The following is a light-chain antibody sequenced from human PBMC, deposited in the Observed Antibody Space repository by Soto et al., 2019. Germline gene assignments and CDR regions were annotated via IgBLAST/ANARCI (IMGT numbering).Light chain of an antibody. V-gene: IGKV3-15*01. Sequence: VMTQYPATLSVSPGQRVTLSCRASHSVSSSLAWYQQKPGQAPRLLIYGASSRANGIPARFSGSGSGTEFTLTISSLRSEDFAIYFCQQYNDWPTFGPGTKVDVK. CDR2: GAS. CDR3: QQYNDWPT. J-gene: IGKJ3*01. CDR1: HSVSSS.